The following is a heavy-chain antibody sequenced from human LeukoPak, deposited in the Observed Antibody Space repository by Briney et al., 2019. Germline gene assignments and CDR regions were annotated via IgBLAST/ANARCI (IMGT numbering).Heavy chain of an antibody. J-gene: IGHJ4*02. D-gene: IGHD5-24*01. CDR1: GYSITSAYY. CDR3: ARGGDGYNSYLRGIDY. CDR2: FFLKGST. V-gene: IGHV4-38-2*02. Sequence: SETLSLTCTVSGYSITSAYYWGWIRQPPGKGLEWIGRFFLKGSTYYNPSLKSRVTISVDTSKNQFSLKLSSVTAADTAVYYCARGGDGYNSYLRGIDYWGQGTLVTVSS.